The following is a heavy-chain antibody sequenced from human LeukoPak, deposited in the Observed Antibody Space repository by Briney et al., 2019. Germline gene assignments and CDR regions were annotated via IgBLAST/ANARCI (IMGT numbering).Heavy chain of an antibody. Sequence: GGSLRLSCAASGFTFSSYGMHWVRQAPGKGLEWVAVIWYDGSNKYYADSVKGRFTISRDNSKNTLYLQMNSLRAEDTAVYYCAKLRRFGEPYFDYWGQGTLVTVSS. D-gene: IGHD3-10*01. CDR3: AKLRRFGEPYFDY. J-gene: IGHJ4*02. CDR1: GFTFSSYG. V-gene: IGHV3-33*06. CDR2: IWYDGSNK.